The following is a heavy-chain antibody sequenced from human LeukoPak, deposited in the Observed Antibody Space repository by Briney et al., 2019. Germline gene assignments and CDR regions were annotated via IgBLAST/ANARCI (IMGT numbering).Heavy chain of an antibody. J-gene: IGHJ4*02. CDR2: IYHSGST. D-gene: IGHD6-13*01. CDR1: GYSISSGYY. CDR3: ARGLWYSSSSPYFDY. Sequence: SETLSLTCTVSGYSISSGYYWGWIRQPPGKGLEWIGSIYHSGSTNYNPSLKSRVTISVDTSKNQFSLKLSSVTAADTAVYYCARGLWYSSSSPYFDYWGQGTLVTVSS. V-gene: IGHV4-38-2*02.